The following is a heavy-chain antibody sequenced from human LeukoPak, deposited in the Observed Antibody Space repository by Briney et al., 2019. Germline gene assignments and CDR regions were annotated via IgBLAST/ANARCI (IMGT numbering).Heavy chain of an antibody. CDR1: GGTFSSYA. Sequence: SVKVSCKASGGTFSSYAISWVRQAPGQGLEWMGGIIPIFGTANYAQEFQGRVTITADESTSTAYMELSSLRSEDTAVYYCASPARGYSYGYGYWGQGTLVTVSS. D-gene: IGHD5-18*01. J-gene: IGHJ4*02. CDR2: IIPIFGTA. V-gene: IGHV1-69*13. CDR3: ASPARGYSYGYGY.